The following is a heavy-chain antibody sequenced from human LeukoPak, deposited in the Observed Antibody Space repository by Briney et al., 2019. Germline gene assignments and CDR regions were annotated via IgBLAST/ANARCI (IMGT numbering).Heavy chain of an antibody. CDR1: GGSISSYY. CDR2: INHSGST. V-gene: IGHV4-34*01. CDR3: ASQSWIQLWSFDY. Sequence: SETLSLTCTVSGGSISSYYWSWIRQPPGKGLEWIGEINHSGSTNYNPSLKSRVTISVDTSKNQFSLKLSSVTAADTAVYYCASQSWIQLWSFDYWGQGTLVTVSS. D-gene: IGHD5-18*01. J-gene: IGHJ4*02.